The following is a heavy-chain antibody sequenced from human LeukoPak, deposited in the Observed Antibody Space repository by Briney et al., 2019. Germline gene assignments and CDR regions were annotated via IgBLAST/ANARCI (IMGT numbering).Heavy chain of an antibody. CDR3: ARHLGVYSSSWYDYYYYMDV. V-gene: IGHV4-39*01. D-gene: IGHD6-13*01. J-gene: IGHJ6*03. Sequence: SETLSLTCTVSGGSISSSSYYWGWIRQPPGKGLEWIGSIYYSGSTYYNPSLKSRVTISVDTSKNQFSLKLSSVTAADTAVYYCARHLGVYSSSWYDYYYYMDVWGKGTTVTVSS. CDR1: GGSISSSSYY. CDR2: IYYSGST.